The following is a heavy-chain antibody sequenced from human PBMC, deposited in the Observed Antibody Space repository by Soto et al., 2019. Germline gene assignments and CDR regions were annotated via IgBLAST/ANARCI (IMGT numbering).Heavy chain of an antibody. CDR3: ARGPLVVLNYFES. V-gene: IGHV1-18*01. Sequence: ASVKVSCKASGYTFTSYGISWVRQAPGQGLEWMGWISAYNGNTKYAQNFQARLTISADKSTSTAYMELSSLTSDDTAMYFCARGPLVVLNYFESWGQGTLVTVSS. CDR2: ISAYNGNT. J-gene: IGHJ4*02. CDR1: GYTFTSYG.